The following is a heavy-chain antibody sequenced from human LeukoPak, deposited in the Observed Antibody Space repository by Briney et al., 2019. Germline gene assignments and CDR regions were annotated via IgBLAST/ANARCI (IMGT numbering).Heavy chain of an antibody. V-gene: IGHV1-18*01. CDR1: GYTFTSYG. J-gene: IGHJ5*01. CDR3: ARSLEYEALDWFDS. D-gene: IGHD2-2*01. CDR2: ISAYNGNT. Sequence: GASVKVSCKASGYTFTSYGISWVRQAPGQGLEWMGWISAYNGNTNYAQKLQGRVTMTTDTSTSTAYMELRSLGSDDTAVYYCARSLEYEALDWFDSWGQGTLVTVSS.